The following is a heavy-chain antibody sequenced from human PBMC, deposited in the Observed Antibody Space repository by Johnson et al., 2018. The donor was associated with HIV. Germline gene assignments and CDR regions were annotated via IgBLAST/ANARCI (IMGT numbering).Heavy chain of an antibody. D-gene: IGHD6-6*01. CDR3: ARVGQLGAFDI. J-gene: IGHJ3*02. V-gene: IGHV3-30*04. Sequence: QVQLVESGGGVVQPGRSLRLSCAASGFTFSSYALHWVRQAPGKGLEWVTVISYDGSNKYYADSVKGRFTISRDNSKNTLYLKMNSLRVEDTAVYYGARVGQLGAFDIWGQGTMVTVSS. CDR2: ISYDGSNK. CDR1: GFTFSSYA.